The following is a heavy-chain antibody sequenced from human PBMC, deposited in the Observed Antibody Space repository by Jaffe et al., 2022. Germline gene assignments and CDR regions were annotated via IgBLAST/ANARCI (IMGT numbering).Heavy chain of an antibody. V-gene: IGHV3-23*01. J-gene: IGHJ4*02. CDR3: AKLISDDPDDY. CDR2: ISGTSALI. D-gene: IGHD1-1*01. CDR1: GFTFMRYA. Sequence: EAQLLESGGGLVQPGGSLRLTCTASGFTFMRYAMSWVRQAPGKGLEWVSGISGTSALIEYSDSVKGRFTISRDNSKNQLYLQMNSLRAEDTAVYFCAKLISDDPDDYWGQGTLVTVSS.